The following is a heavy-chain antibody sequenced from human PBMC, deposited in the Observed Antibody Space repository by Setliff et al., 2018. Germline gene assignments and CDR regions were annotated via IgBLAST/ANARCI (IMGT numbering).Heavy chain of an antibody. D-gene: IGHD2-8*01. J-gene: IGHJ4*02. CDR2: ISAYNGKT. CDR3: LRLVRYCTKIACQATSGDEV. CDR1: GYTFSHSI. V-gene: IGHV1-18*01. Sequence: ASVKVSCKASGYTFSHSILSWVRQAPGRGLEWVGWISAYNGKTYSAQKFQDRVTLTTHTSTNMGYLELRDLRSDDTAVYYCLRLVRYCTKIACQATSGDEVWGLGTLVTVSS.